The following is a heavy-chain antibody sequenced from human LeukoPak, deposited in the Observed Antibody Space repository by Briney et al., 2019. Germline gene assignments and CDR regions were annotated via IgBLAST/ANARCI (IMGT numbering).Heavy chain of an antibody. CDR3: ARSGDYYDSSGYGPFDAFDI. J-gene: IGHJ3*02. CDR1: GGTFSSYT. V-gene: IGHV1-46*01. D-gene: IGHD3-22*01. CDR2: INPSGGST. Sequence: ASVKVSCKASGGTFSSYTISWVRQAPGQGLEWMGIINPSGGSTSYAQKFQGRVTMTRDTSTSTVYMELSSLRSEGTAVYYCARSGDYYDSSGYGPFDAFDIWGQGTMVTVSS.